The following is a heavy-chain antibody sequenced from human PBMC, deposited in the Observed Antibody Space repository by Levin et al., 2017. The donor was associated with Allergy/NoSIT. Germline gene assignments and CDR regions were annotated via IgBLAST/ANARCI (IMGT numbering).Heavy chain of an antibody. CDR3: ARDNGSYYAGAFDI. V-gene: IGHV3-21*01. J-gene: IGHJ3*02. D-gene: IGHD1-26*01. CDR2: ISSSSSYI. Sequence: GGSLRLSCAASGFTFSSYSMNWVRQAPGKGLEWVSSISSSSSYIYYADSVKGRFTISRDNAKNSLYLQMNSLRAEETAVYYCARDNGSYYAGAFDIWGKGTMVTVSS. CDR1: GFTFSSYS.